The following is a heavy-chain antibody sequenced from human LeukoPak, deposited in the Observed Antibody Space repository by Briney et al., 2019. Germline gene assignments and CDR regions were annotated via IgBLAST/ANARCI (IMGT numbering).Heavy chain of an antibody. Sequence: PGGSLRLSCAVSRYTFSNYDISWVRQAPGKGLGWISHLTRISGALWYADSVKGRFTISRDNAKNSVNLQMNSLRAEDTAVYYCARSHGDYDYYDSWGQGTLVTVSS. CDR1: RYTFSNYD. CDR3: ARSHGDYDYYDS. V-gene: IGHV3-48*04. CDR2: LTRISGAL. D-gene: IGHD4-17*01. J-gene: IGHJ4*02.